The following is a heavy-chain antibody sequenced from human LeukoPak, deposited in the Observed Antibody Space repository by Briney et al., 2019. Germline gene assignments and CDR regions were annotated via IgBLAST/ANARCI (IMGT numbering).Heavy chain of an antibody. CDR1: GYTFTSYG. CDR2: ISAYNGNT. Sequence: GASVNVSCKASGYTFTSYGISWVRQAPGQGLEWMGWISAYNGNTNYAQKLQGRVTMTTDTSTSTAYMELRSLRSDDTAVYYCAREWDIAAAGTHFDYWGQGTLVTVSS. J-gene: IGHJ4*02. V-gene: IGHV1-18*01. CDR3: AREWDIAAAGTHFDY. D-gene: IGHD6-13*01.